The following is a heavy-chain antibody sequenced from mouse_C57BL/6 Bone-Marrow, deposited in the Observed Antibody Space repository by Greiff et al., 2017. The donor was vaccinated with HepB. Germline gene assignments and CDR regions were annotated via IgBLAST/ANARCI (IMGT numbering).Heavy chain of an antibody. CDR2: IYPGDGDT. CDR3: ARPPYYYGSWDFDV. D-gene: IGHD1-1*01. Sequence: QVQLQQPGAELVKPGASVKLSCRASGYTFTGYWMNWVKRRPGQGLEWIGGIYPGDGDTNYNGKFKGKATLTANKSSSTAYMQLSSLTSEASAVYCCARPPYYYGSWDFDVWGTGTTVTVSS. V-gene: IGHV1-82*01. J-gene: IGHJ1*03. CDR1: GYTFTGYW.